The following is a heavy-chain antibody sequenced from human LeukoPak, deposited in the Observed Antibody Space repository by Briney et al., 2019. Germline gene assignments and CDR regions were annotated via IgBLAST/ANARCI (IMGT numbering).Heavy chain of an antibody. J-gene: IGHJ4*02. Sequence: ASETLSLTCAVYGGSFSDYYWSWIRQPPGKGLEYIGEINHSGITNYNPSLMSRVTISVDTSKNQFSLKLSSVTAADTAVYYCARASSSWYFPPYYFDYWGQGTLVTVSS. CDR2: INHSGIT. V-gene: IGHV4-34*01. CDR1: GGSFSDYY. CDR3: ARASSSWYFPPYYFDY. D-gene: IGHD6-13*01.